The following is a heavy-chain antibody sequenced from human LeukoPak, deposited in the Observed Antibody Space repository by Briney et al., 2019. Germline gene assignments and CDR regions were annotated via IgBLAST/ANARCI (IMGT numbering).Heavy chain of an antibody. D-gene: IGHD2-15*01. V-gene: IGHV3-21*01. Sequence: GGSLRLSCAASGFTFSSYTMNWVRQAPGKGLEWVSSISGSSIYIYYADSAKGRSTISRDNAKNALYLRMNSLRAEDTAVYYCARSGCSGGSCYGVFDYWGQGTLVTVSS. CDR1: GFTFSSYT. CDR2: ISGSSIYI. CDR3: ARSGCSGGSCYGVFDY. J-gene: IGHJ4*02.